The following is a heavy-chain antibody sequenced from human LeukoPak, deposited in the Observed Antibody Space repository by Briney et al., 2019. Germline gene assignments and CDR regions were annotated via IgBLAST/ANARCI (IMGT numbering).Heavy chain of an antibody. J-gene: IGHJ5*02. D-gene: IGHD6-19*01. CDR1: GGTFSSYA. CDR3: AVAGTRTQNWFDP. Sequence: ASVKVSCKASGGTFSSYAISWVRQAPGQGLEWMGGIIPILGTANYAQKFQGRVTITTDESTSTAYMELSSLRSEDTAVYYCAVAGTRTQNWFDPWGQGTLVTVSS. V-gene: IGHV1-69*05. CDR2: IIPILGTA.